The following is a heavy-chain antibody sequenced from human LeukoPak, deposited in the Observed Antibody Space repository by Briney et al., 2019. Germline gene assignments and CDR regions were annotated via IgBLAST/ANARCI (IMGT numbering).Heavy chain of an antibody. D-gene: IGHD1-1*01. CDR2: ISSSSSYT. Sequence: GGSLRLSCAASGFTFSDYYMSWIRQAPGKGLEWVSYISSSSSYTNYADSVKGRFTISRDNAKSSLYLQMNSLRAEDTAVYYCVRDDVLLSGTTGGNDAFDIWGQGTMVTVSS. CDR3: VRDDVLLSGTTGGNDAFDI. J-gene: IGHJ3*02. V-gene: IGHV3-11*06. CDR1: GFTFSDYY.